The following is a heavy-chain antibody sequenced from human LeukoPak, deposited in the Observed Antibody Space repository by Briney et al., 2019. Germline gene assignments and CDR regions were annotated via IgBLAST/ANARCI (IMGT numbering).Heavy chain of an antibody. V-gene: IGHV3-21*01. Sequence: GESLRLSCAASGYTFSSYSMNWVRQAPGKGLEWVSSISSSSSYIYYADSVKGRFTISRDNAKNSLYLQMNSLRAEDTAVYYCARVPGIAAAGPSDYWGQGTLVTVSS. CDR2: ISSSSSYI. D-gene: IGHD6-13*01. CDR1: GYTFSSYS. J-gene: IGHJ4*02. CDR3: ARVPGIAAAGPSDY.